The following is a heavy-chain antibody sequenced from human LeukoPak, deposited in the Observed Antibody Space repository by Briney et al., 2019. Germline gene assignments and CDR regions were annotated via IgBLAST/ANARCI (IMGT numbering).Heavy chain of an antibody. J-gene: IGHJ6*04. D-gene: IGHD3-10*02. CDR2: ISSSGSNI. CDR1: AFTFSSYE. CDR3: AELGITMVGGV. V-gene: IGHV3-48*03. Sequence: PGGSLTLSCAAYAFTFSSYEMNWVRQAPGKGMEWVSYISSSGSNISYADSVKGRFTISRDNAKNSLYLQMNSLRAEDTAVYYCAELGITMVGGVWGKGTTVTISS.